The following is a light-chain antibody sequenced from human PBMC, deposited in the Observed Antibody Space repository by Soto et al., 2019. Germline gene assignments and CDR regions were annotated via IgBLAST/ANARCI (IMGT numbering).Light chain of an antibody. CDR3: KQYGSSPWT. Sequence: EIVLTQSPGTLSLSPGERATLSCRASQSVSSSYLAWYQQKPGQAPRPLIYGASSRATGIPDRFSGSGSGTNFTLPISRLEPENFAVYYCKQYGSSPWTFGQGTKV. CDR1: QSVSSSY. J-gene: IGKJ1*01. CDR2: GAS. V-gene: IGKV3-20*01.